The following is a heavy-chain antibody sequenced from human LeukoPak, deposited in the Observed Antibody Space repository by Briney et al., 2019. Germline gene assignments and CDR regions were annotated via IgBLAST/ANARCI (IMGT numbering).Heavy chain of an antibody. CDR3: ARGRSWGYCSSTSCYLGTYNYGDYCDY. Sequence: ASVKDSCKASGYTFTSYAMHWVRLAPGQRLEWMGWINAGNGNTKYSQKFQGRVTITRDTSASTAYMELSSLRSEDTAVYYCARGRSWGYCSSTSCYLGTYNYGDYCDYWGQGTLVTVSS. CDR1: GYTFTSYA. D-gene: IGHD2-2*01. CDR2: INAGNGNT. J-gene: IGHJ4*02. V-gene: IGHV1-3*01.